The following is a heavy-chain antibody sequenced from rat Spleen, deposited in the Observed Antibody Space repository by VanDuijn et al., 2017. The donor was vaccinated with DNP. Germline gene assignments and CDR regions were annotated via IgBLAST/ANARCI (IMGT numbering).Heavy chain of an antibody. CDR1: GFTFSTAW. J-gene: IGHJ2*01. CDR2: IKASSNNYAT. CDR3: ASLLQWDLFDY. V-gene: IGHV6-6*01. Sequence: EVQVLESGGGLVQPGNSLKLSCATSGFTFSTAWMYWYRQFPEKRLEWVARIKASSNNYATDYTESVKGRFTISRDDSKSSVYLQMNNLKEEDTAIYYCASLLQWDLFDYWGQGVMVTVSS. D-gene: IGHD1-1*01.